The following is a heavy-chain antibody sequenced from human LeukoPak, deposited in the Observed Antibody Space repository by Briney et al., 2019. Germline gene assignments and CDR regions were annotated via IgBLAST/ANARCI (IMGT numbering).Heavy chain of an antibody. CDR2: INPNSGGS. D-gene: IGHD6-19*01. J-gene: IGHJ6*02. CDR3: ARDQASSGFDYYYGMDV. V-gene: IGHV1-2*02. Sequence: SVKESCKASGYTYTDYYMHWVRQAPAQELEGMGWINPNSGGSNYAQKFQGRATMTRDTHISTAYMELSRLRSDDTAVYYCARDQASSGFDYYYGMDVWGQGATVTVSS. CDR1: GYTYTDYY.